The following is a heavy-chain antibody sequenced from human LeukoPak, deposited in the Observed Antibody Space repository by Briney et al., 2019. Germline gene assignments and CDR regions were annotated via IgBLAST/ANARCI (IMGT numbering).Heavy chain of an antibody. CDR1: GGSISSSSYY. CDR3: ARSYDFWSGKTTFDP. V-gene: IGHV4-39*01. J-gene: IGHJ5*02. D-gene: IGHD3-3*01. Sequence: PSETLSLTCTVSGGSISSSSYYWGWIRRPPGKGLEWIGSIYYSGSTYYNPSLKSRVTISVDTSKNQFSLKLSSVTAADTAVYYCARSYDFWSGKTTFDPWGQGTLVTVAS. CDR2: IYYSGST.